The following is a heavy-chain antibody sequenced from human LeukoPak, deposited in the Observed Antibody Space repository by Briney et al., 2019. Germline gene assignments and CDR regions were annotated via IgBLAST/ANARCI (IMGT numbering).Heavy chain of an antibody. CDR2: ISYDGSNK. Sequence: GGSLRLSCAASGFTFSSYAMHWVRQAPGKGLEWVAVISYDGSNKYYADSVKGRFTISRDNAKNLLSLQMNSLRAEDTAVYYCARNYFDYWGQGTLVTVSS. J-gene: IGHJ4*02. CDR3: ARNYFDY. CDR1: GFTFSSYA. V-gene: IGHV3-30-3*01.